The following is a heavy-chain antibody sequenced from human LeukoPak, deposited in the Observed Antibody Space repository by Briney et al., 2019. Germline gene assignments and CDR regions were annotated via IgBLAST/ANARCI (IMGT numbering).Heavy chain of an antibody. V-gene: IGHV4-61*02. CDR1: GGSISSGSYY. CDR3: AGAAAGGTFDY. CDR2: IYTSGST. J-gene: IGHJ4*02. D-gene: IGHD6-13*01. Sequence: SETLSLTCTVSGGSISSGSYYWSWIRQPAGKGLEWIGRIYTSGSTYYNPSLKSRVTISVDTSKNQFSLKLSSVTAADTAVYYCAGAAAGGTFDYWGQGTLVTVSS.